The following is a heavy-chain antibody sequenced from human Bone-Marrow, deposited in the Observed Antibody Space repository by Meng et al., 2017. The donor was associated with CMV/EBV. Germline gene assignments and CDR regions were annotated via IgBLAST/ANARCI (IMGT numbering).Heavy chain of an antibody. J-gene: IGHJ6*02. D-gene: IGHD2-2*01. CDR3: ARGHTDCISPACQILYYYYYMAV. V-gene: IGHV1-69*05. CDR1: GYPFTTYY. Sequence: SVKVSCKTSGYPFTTYYVHWVRQAPGQGLEWVGGTIPMYGTANYAQKFQGRVTITTDESMNTAYMELTSLTPDDTAVYYCARGHTDCISPACQILYYYYYMAVWGQGTTVTVSS. CDR2: TIPMYGTA.